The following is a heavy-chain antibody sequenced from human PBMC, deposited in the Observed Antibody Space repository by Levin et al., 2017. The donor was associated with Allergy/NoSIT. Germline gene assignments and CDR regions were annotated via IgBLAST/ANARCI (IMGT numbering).Heavy chain of an antibody. Sequence: GESLKISCAASGFTFSSYAMSWVRQAPGKGLEWVSAISGSGGSTYYADSVKGRFTISRDNSKNTLYLQMNSLRAEDTAVYYCAKDGGYSYGYLSDYWGQGTLVTVSS. CDR3: AKDGGYSYGYLSDY. CDR1: GFTFSSYA. V-gene: IGHV3-23*01. CDR2: ISGSGGST. D-gene: IGHD5-18*01. J-gene: IGHJ4*02.